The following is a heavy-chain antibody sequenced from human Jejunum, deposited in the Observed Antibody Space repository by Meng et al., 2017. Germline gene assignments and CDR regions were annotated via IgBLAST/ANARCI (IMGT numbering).Heavy chain of an antibody. CDR3: AKDEYINMSPHLDY. V-gene: IGHV3-30*01. D-gene: IGHD6-6*01. J-gene: IGHJ4*02. CDR1: GFTFSNYA. CDR2: ISYDGSNI. Sequence: GESLKISCAASGFTFSNYAVHWVRQAPGKGLEWLAVISYDGSNINYADSVKGRFSISRDNSKNTLYLQMNSLRAEDTAVYYCAKDEYINMSPHLDYWGQGTQVTVSS.